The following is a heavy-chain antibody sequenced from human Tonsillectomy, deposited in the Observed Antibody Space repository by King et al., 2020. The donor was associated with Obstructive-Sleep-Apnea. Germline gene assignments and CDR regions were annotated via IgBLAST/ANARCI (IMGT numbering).Heavy chain of an antibody. Sequence: VQLVESGGGLVQPGGSLRLSCAASGFTFSSYAMSWVRQAPGKGLELVSAISGSGGSTYYADSVKGRFTISRDNSKNTQYLQMNSLRAEDTAVYYCAKIFSITMIVVVTHFDYWGQGTLVTVSS. J-gene: IGHJ4*02. CDR3: AKIFSITMIVVVTHFDY. V-gene: IGHV3-23*04. CDR2: ISGSGGST. CDR1: GFTFSSYA. D-gene: IGHD3-22*01.